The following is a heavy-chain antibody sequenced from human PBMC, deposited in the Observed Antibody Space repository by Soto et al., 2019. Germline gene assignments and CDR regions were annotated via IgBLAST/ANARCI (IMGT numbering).Heavy chain of an antibody. CDR2: IYSGAST. CDR1: GFTVSSKY. J-gene: IGHJ4*02. CDR3: ARGGDLTSAKYCSSTSCFPPYDY. V-gene: IGHV3-66*01. D-gene: IGHD2-2*01. Sequence: GESLKISCAASGFTVSSKYMSWVRQAPGKGLEWVSVIYSGASTYYADSVKGRFTISRDNSKNTLYLQMNSLRAEDTAVYYCARGGDLTSAKYCSSTSCFPPYDYWGQGTLVTVSS.